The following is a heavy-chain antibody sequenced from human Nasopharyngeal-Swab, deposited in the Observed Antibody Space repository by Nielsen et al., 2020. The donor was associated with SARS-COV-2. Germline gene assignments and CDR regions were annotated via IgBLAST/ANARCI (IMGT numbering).Heavy chain of an antibody. CDR3: ARVPFYSSGWYRVDYFDY. V-gene: IGHV3-74*03. J-gene: IGHJ4*02. CDR2: INSDGSTT. Sequence: VRQMPGKGLVWVSRINSDGSTTMYADSVKGRFTISRDNAKDMLYLQMNSLRAEDTAVYYCARVPFYSSGWYRVDYFDYWGQGTLVTVSS. D-gene: IGHD6-19*01.